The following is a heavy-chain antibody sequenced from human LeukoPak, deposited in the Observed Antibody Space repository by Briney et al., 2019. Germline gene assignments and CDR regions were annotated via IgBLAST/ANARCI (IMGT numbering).Heavy chain of an antibody. CDR3: ARDLRVGATRYAFDI. CDR2: ISSSSSYI. J-gene: IGHJ3*02. Sequence: GGSLRLSCAASGFTFSSYNMNWVRRAPGKGLEWVSSISSSSSYIYYADSVKGRFTISRDNAKNSLYLQMNSLRAEDTAVYYCARDLRVGATRYAFDIWGQGTMVTVSS. V-gene: IGHV3-21*01. D-gene: IGHD1-26*01. CDR1: GFTFSSYN.